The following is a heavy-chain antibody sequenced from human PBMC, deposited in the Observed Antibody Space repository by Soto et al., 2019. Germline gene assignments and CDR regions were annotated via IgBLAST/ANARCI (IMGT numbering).Heavy chain of an antibody. J-gene: IGHJ4*02. Sequence: QVQLVQSGAEVKKPGSSVKVSCKASGGTFSSYAISWVRQAPGQGLEWMGGIIPNSGGTNYAQKFQGRVTMTRDTSISTAYMELSRLRSDDTAVYYCASGYSYGSFDYWGQGTLVTVSS. D-gene: IGHD5-18*01. V-gene: IGHV1-2*02. CDR1: GGTFSSYA. CDR3: ASGYSYGSFDY. CDR2: IIPNSGGT.